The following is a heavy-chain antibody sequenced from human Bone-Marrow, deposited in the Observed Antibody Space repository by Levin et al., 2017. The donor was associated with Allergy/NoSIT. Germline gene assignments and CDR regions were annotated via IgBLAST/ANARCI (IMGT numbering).Heavy chain of an antibody. CDR1: GGSVTNSNNY. Sequence: SQTLSLTCPVSGGSVTNSNNYWGWIRQTPGKGLEWIGTIYYTGGTYYNPSLKSRLTISVDTSKNQFSLSLTSVSAADMAVYFCARQGGVFTYASSWHVDSWGQGILVTVTS. J-gene: IGHJ4*02. CDR3: ARQGGVFTYASSWHVDS. V-gene: IGHV4-39*01. CDR2: IYYTGGT. D-gene: IGHD6-13*01.